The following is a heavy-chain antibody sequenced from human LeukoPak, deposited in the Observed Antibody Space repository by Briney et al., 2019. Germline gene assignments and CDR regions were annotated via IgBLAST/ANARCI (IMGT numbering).Heavy chain of an antibody. CDR3: AREVSEGFDF. V-gene: IGHV3-21*01. J-gene: IGHJ4*02. Sequence: GGSLRLSCTASGFTFSGYSMNWIRQAPGKGLEWVSSFGTRSTSVYHAGSVKGRFAISRDNAKNSLYLQMNSLRAEDTALYYCAREVSEGFDFWGQGTLVTVSP. CDR2: FGTRSTSV. CDR1: GFTFSGYS. D-gene: IGHD3-22*01.